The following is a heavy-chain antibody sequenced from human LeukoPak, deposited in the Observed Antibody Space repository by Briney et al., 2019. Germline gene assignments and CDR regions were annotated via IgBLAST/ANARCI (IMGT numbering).Heavy chain of an antibody. Sequence: PSETLSLTCTVSGASISSGDYYWRWIRQPPGKGLEGIEYIYASGSTYYNPCLKSRLTISVDTSKNQFSLKPNSEPAADTAVYYCARDSPVGATRFFDYWGQGTLVTVPS. V-gene: IGHV4-30-4*08. CDR2: IYASGST. D-gene: IGHD1-26*01. CDR1: GASISSGDYY. J-gene: IGHJ4*02. CDR3: ARDSPVGATRFFDY.